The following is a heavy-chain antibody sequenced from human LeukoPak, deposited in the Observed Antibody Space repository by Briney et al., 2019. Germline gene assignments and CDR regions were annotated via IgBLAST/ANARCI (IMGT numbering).Heavy chain of an antibody. Sequence: ASVKVSCKASGYTFTMYYIHWVRQAPGQGLEWMGMINPSDGATTYAQRFQGRVTMTRDMSTTTVYMDLRSLRSENTAVYFCAREEGGGLSGYVGGLFASYYTYYYMDVWGRGTTVTVSS. J-gene: IGHJ6*03. CDR2: INPSDGAT. CDR3: AREEGGGLSGYVGGLFASYYTYYYMDV. V-gene: IGHV1-46*01. CDR1: GYTFTMYY. D-gene: IGHD3-16*01.